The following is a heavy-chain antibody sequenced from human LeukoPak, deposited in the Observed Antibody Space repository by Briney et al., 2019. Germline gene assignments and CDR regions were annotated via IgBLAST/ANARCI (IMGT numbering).Heavy chain of an antibody. Sequence: GESLKISCQASGYSFTSSWIGWARQMPGKGLEWMAIINPGDSDTRYSPSFQGQVTISADKSISTVYLQWGSLRASDTAMYYCARQPGAGWFDPWGQGTLVTVSS. J-gene: IGHJ5*02. V-gene: IGHV5-51*01. CDR3: ARQPGAGWFDP. CDR1: GYSFTSSW. D-gene: IGHD3-10*01. CDR2: INPGDSDT.